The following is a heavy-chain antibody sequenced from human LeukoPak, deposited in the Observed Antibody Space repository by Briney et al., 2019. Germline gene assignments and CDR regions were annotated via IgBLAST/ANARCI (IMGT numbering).Heavy chain of an antibody. Sequence: KSSETLSLTCTVSGGSVNTYYWSWIRQPPGKGLEWIGYIYYSGSTNYNPSLQSRVTISIDTSKNQFSLKLSSVTAADTAVYYCARVSYYDSSGYYYHDYWGQGTLVTVSS. CDR1: GGSVNTYY. V-gene: IGHV4-59*02. D-gene: IGHD3-22*01. CDR3: ARVSYYDSSGYYYHDY. CDR2: IYYSGST. J-gene: IGHJ4*02.